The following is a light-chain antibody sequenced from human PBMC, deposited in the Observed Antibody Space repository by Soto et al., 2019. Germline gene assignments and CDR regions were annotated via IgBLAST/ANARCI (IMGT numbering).Light chain of an antibody. V-gene: IGKV3D-20*02. CDR3: QQRSNWPWT. Sequence: EIVLTQSPGTLSLSPGERATLSCRASQSVTSSYLAWYQLKPGQAPRLLIYGASSRATGIPDRFSGSGSGTDFTLTISRLDPEDFAVYYCQQRSNWPWTFGQGTKVDIK. CDR1: QSVTSSY. J-gene: IGKJ1*01. CDR2: GAS.